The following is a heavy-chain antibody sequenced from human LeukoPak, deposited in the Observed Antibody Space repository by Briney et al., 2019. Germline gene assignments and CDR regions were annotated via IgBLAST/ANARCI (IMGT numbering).Heavy chain of an antibody. CDR2: IYYTVTR. CDR3: AGQGIDAFDI. J-gene: IGHJ3*02. V-gene: IGHV4-59*08. CDR1: GGSFSGHY. Sequence: SETLSLTCAVYGGSFSGHYWSWIRHPPGKGLEWIAYIYYTVTRNYNPSLKSRVTISVDTSKNQISLRLSSVTAADTAVYYCAGQGIDAFDIWGQGTLVTVSS.